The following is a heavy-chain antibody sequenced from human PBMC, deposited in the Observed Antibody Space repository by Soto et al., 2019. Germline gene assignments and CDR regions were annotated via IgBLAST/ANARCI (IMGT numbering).Heavy chain of an antibody. Sequence: WVSLLLSWTASRLNFSSYGMSWVRQAPGNGLEWVSAISGSGGSTYYADSVKGRFTISRDNSKNTLYLQMNRLRAEDTAVYYCAKDRVTIFGVVPNQVFDYWGQGSMCTICS. V-gene: IGHV3-23*01. CDR2: ISGSGGST. D-gene: IGHD3-3*01. CDR1: RLNFSSYG. CDR3: AKDRVTIFGVVPNQVFDY. J-gene: IGHJ4*02.